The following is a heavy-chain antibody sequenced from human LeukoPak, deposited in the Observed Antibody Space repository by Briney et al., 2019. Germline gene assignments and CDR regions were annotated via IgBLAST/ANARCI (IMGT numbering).Heavy chain of an antibody. Sequence: PGGSLRLSCAASGFTFGSYAMSWVRQAPGKGLEWVSAISGSGGSTYYADSVKGRFTISRDNSKNTLYLQMNSLRAEDTAVYYCANGMTTVTTFDYWGQGTLVTVSS. CDR3: ANGMTTVTTFDY. CDR2: ISGSGGST. V-gene: IGHV3-23*01. D-gene: IGHD4-17*01. J-gene: IGHJ4*02. CDR1: GFTFGSYA.